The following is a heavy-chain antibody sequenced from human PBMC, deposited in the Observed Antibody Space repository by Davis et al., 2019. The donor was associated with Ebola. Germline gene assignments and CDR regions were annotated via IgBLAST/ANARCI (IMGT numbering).Heavy chain of an antibody. CDR1: GFTFTSYA. V-gene: IGHV3-23*01. J-gene: IGHJ4*02. CDR2: ISTSGDST. Sequence: PGGSLRLSCAASGFTFTSYAMSWVRQAPGKGLEWVSAISTSGDSTFYADSVKGRFTISRDNSKNTLYLQMNSLRAEDTAVYYCAKARSSWTPFDYWGQGTLVTVSS. CDR3: AKARSSWTPFDY. D-gene: IGHD6-13*01.